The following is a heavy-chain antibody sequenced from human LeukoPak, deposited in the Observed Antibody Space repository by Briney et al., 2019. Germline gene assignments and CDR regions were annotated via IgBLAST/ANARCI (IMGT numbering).Heavy chain of an antibody. CDR2: IYYSGRT. V-gene: IGHV4-59*01. D-gene: IGHD3-10*01. CDR1: GGSISSYY. CDR3: ARGIYRGAFDI. J-gene: IGHJ3*02. Sequence: SETLSLTCTVSGGSISSYYWSWIRQPPGKGLEWIGYIYYSGRTNYNPSLKSRVTISVDTSKNQFSLKLSSVTAADTAVYYCARGIYRGAFDIWGQGTMVTVSS.